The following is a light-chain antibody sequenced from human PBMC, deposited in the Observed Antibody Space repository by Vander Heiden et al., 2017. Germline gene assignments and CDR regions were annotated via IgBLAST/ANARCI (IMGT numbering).Light chain of an antibody. CDR2: GAS. CDR3: QHYNSWPFT. CDR1: QGVSRN. Sequence: IVLPQSPATLSVSPGEGATLSCRASQGVSRNLAWYQQKPGQAPSLLIYGASTRATGIPGRFSGSGSGTEFTLTISSLQSEDFAVYYCQHYNSWPFTFGGGTKVEIK. J-gene: IGKJ4*01. V-gene: IGKV3-15*01.